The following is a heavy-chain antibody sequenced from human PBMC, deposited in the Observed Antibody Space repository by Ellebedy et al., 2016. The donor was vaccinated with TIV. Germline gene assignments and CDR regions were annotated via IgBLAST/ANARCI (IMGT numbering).Heavy chain of an antibody. CDR3: AKDLKAVAGTYFDY. V-gene: IGHV3-30*18. CDR2: ISYDGSNK. Sequence: GGSLRLXXAASGFTFSSYGMHWVRQAPGKGLEWVAVISYDGSNKYYADSVKGRFTISRDNSKNTLYLQMNSLRAEDTAVYYCAKDLKAVAGTYFDYWGQGTLVTVSS. D-gene: IGHD6-19*01. CDR1: GFTFSSYG. J-gene: IGHJ4*02.